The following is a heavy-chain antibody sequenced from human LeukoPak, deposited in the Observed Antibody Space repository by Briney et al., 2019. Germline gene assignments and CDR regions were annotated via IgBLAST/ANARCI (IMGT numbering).Heavy chain of an antibody. CDR2: ISYDGSNK. Sequence: PGRSLRLSCAASGFTFSSYGMHWVRQAPGKGLEWVAVISYDGSNKYYADSVKGRFTISRDNSKNTLYLQMNSLRAEDTAVYYCARVSDSSGYYYGGLDYWGQGTLVTVSS. J-gene: IGHJ4*02. D-gene: IGHD3-22*01. CDR1: GFTFSSYG. CDR3: ARVSDSSGYYYGGLDY. V-gene: IGHV3-30*03.